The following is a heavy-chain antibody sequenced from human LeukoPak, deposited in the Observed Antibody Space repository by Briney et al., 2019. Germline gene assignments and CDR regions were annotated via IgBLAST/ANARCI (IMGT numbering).Heavy chain of an antibody. D-gene: IGHD6-13*01. J-gene: IGHJ6*02. CDR2: INHSGST. CDR1: GGSVSSGSYY. V-gene: IGHV4-39*07. CDR3: ARGQLGSSWYGSYYYYGMDV. Sequence: SETLSLTCTVSGGSVSSGSYYWSWIRQPPGKGLEWIGEINHSGSTNYNPSLKSRVTISVDTSKNQFSLKLSSVTAADTAVYYCARGQLGSSWYGSYYYYGMDVWGQGTTVTVSS.